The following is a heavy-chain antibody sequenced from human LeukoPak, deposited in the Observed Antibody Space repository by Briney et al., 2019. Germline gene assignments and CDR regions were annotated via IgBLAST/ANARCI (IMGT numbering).Heavy chain of an antibody. CDR1: GFTFTSSS. D-gene: IGHD5-18*01. CDR3: AADPDTTMAFDC. J-gene: IGHJ4*02. V-gene: IGHV1-58*02. Sequence: ASVKVSCKAAGFTFTSSSIQWIRQARGQRLEWIGWIVGDSTDTYYAQRFQERVTIARDMSTSTAYLELSSLRSEDTAVYYCAADPDTTMAFDCWGQGTLVTVSS. CDR2: IVGDSTDT.